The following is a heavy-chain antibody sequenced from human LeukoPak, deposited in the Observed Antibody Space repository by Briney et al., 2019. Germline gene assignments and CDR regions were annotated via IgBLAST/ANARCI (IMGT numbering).Heavy chain of an antibody. CDR3: AKDMGDGYNSPAFDY. CDR1: GFTLDDYA. Sequence: PGGSLTLSCAASGFTLDDYAMHWVRQAPGKGLEWVSGISWNSGSIGYADSVKGRFTISRDNAKNSLYLQMNSLRAEDTALYYCAKDMGDGYNSPAFDYWGQGTLVTVSS. V-gene: IGHV3-9*01. J-gene: IGHJ4*02. D-gene: IGHD5-24*01. CDR2: ISWNSGSI.